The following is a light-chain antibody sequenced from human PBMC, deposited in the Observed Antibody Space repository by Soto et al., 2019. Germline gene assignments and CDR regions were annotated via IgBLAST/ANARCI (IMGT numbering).Light chain of an antibody. J-gene: IGLJ1*01. CDR2: EVS. CDR1: SSDVGGYGY. CDR3: SSYTSSSTYI. Sequence: ALTQPASVSGSPGQSITVSCTGTSSDVGGYGYVSWYQQHPGKAPKLMIYEVSNRPSGVSNRFSGSKSGNTASLTISGLQAEDEADYYCSSYTSSSTYIFGTGTKVTVL. V-gene: IGLV2-14*01.